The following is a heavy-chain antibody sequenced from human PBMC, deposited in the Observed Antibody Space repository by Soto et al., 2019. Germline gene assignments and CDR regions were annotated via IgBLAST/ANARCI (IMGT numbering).Heavy chain of an antibody. CDR1: GYSISSGYY. CDR3: ARGHIVVVPTVGWFDP. Sequence: SETLSLTCAVSGYSISSGYYWGWVRQPPGKGLEWLGSMFHSGKTYYNPSLKSRLTISVDTSKNQFSLKLNSVTAADTAVYYCARGHIVVVPTVGWFDPWGQGTLVTSPQ. V-gene: IGHV4-38-2*01. J-gene: IGHJ5*02. CDR2: MFHSGKT. D-gene: IGHD2-2*01.